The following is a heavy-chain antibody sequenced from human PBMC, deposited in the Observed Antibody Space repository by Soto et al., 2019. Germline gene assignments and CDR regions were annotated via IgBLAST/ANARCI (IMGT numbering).Heavy chain of an antibody. D-gene: IGHD3-9*01. J-gene: IGHJ5*02. CDR3: ARDPGRGVGYYDIFSGYDNGRNWLAP. Sequence: ASVKVSCKASGYTFTSYYMHWVRQAPGQGLEWMGIINPSGGSTSYAQKFQGRVTMTRDTSTSTVYMELSSLRSEDTAVYYCARDPGRGVGYYDIFSGYDNGRNWLAPPAQGTLVLGSS. V-gene: IGHV1-46*03. CDR2: INPSGGST. CDR1: GYTFTSYY.